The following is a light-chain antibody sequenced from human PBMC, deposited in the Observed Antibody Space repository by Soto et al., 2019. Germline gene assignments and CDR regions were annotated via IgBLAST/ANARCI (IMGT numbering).Light chain of an antibody. CDR1: SFNIGANYD. Sequence: QSALTQPPSVSGAPGQGVTISCTGSSFNIGANYDVHWYQHLPGTGPKLLIYANSFRPSGVPDRVSASKSGSSASLAITGLQAEDEADYYCQSYDARLSAYVFGTGTKLTV. V-gene: IGLV1-40*01. CDR2: ANS. CDR3: QSYDARLSAYV. J-gene: IGLJ1*01.